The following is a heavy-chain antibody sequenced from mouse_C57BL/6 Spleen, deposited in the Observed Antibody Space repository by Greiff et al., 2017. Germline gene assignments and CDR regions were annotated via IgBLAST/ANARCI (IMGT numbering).Heavy chain of an antibody. CDR1: GYTFTSYW. V-gene: IGHV1-69*01. CDR2: IDPSDSYT. CDR3: AFYYGYGKDAMDY. D-gene: IGHD2-2*01. J-gene: IGHJ4*01. Sequence: QVQLQQPGAELVMPGASVKLSCKASGYTFTSYWMHWVKQRPGQGLEWIGEIDPSDSYTNYNQKFKGKSTLTVDKSSSTAYMQLSSLTSEDSAVYYCAFYYGYGKDAMDYWGQGTSVTVSS.